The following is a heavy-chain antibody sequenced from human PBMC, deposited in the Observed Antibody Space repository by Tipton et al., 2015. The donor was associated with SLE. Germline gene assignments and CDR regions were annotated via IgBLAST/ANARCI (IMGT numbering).Heavy chain of an antibody. CDR3: ARGKYFDWLYDY. CDR1: GGSISSHY. D-gene: IGHD3-9*01. Sequence: TLSLTCTVSGGSISSHYWSWIRQPPGKGLEWIGYIYYSGSTNYNPSLKSRVTISVDTSKNQFSLKLTSVTAADTALYYCARGKYFDWLYDYWGQGTLVTVSS. J-gene: IGHJ4*02. V-gene: IGHV4-59*11. CDR2: IYYSGST.